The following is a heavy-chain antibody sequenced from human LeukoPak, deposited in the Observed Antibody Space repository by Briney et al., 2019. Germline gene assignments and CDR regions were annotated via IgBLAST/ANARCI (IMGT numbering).Heavy chain of an antibody. CDR2: IRSDNSDT. CDR1: GFTFSSYG. D-gene: IGHD1-26*01. CDR3: AKGRGWEASYYYYYMDV. V-gene: IGHV3-30*02. J-gene: IGHJ6*03. Sequence: GGSLRLSCATSGFTFSSYGMNWVRQAPGKGLEWLASIRSDNSDTYYADSVKGRFTISRDNSKNTLYLQMNSLRAEDTAVYYCAKGRGWEASYYYYYMDVWGKGTTVTIS.